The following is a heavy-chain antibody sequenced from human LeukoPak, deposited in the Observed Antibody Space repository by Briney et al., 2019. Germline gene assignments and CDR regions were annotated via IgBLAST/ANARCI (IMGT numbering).Heavy chain of an antibody. CDR2: IGSSGGGI. D-gene: IGHD7-27*01. V-gene: IGHV3-23*01. CDR3: AIDPNWGTHS. CDR1: GFTFSSYA. Sequence: GGSLRLSCAASGFTFSSYAISWVRQAPGKRLEWVSIIGSSGGGIHYADSVKGRFTISRDNSKNALYLQMNSLRVEDMAVYYCAIDPNWGTHSWGQGVLVTVSS. J-gene: IGHJ4*02.